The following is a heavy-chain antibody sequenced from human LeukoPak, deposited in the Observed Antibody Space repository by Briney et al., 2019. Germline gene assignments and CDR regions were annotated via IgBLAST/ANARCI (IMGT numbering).Heavy chain of an antibody. Sequence: GGSLRLSCAASGFTVSSNYMSWVRQAPGKGLEWVSDIYSGGSTYYADSVKGRFTISRHNSKNTLYLQMNSLRAEDTAVYYCARVRGYSYGPFDYWGQGTLVTVSS. CDR2: IYSGGST. CDR1: GFTVSSNY. D-gene: IGHD5-18*01. J-gene: IGHJ4*02. CDR3: ARVRGYSYGPFDY. V-gene: IGHV3-53*04.